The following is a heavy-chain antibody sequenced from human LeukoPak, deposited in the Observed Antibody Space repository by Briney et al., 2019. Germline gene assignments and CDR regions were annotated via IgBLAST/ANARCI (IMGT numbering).Heavy chain of an antibody. CDR1: GFTFSSYW. CDR3: ASSSYGSGSYSPFDY. CDR2: INSDGGST. D-gene: IGHD3-10*01. J-gene: IGHJ4*02. Sequence: GGSLRLSCAASGFTFSSYWMHWVRQAPGKGLVWVSRINSDGGSTSYADSVKGRFTISRDNAKNTLYLQMNSLRAEDTAVYYCASSSYGSGSYSPFDYWGQGTLVTVSS. V-gene: IGHV3-74*01.